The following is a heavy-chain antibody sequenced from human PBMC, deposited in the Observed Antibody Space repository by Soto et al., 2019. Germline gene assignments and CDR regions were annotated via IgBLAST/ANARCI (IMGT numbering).Heavy chain of an antibody. V-gene: IGHV1-69*01. CDR1: GGTFSNGA. CDR3: ANERVGEMATGGYFDY. CDR2: IIPLFGTP. J-gene: IGHJ4*02. Sequence: QVQLVQSGAEVKRPGSSVKVSCKISGGTFSNGAFSWVRQAPGQGLEWMGGIIPLFGTPSYAQKFQGRVTVTADESSSTVYMELSSVTSEDTAIYYCANERVGEMATGGYFDYWGQGTLVSVSS. D-gene: IGHD3-10*01.